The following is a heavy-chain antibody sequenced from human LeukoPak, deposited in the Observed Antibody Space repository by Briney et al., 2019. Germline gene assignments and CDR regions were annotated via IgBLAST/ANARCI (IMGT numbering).Heavy chain of an antibody. CDR3: AELGITMIGGV. CDR2: ISSSGSTI. J-gene: IGHJ6*04. D-gene: IGHD3-10*02. V-gene: IGHV3-48*03. Sequence: GGSLRLSCAASGFTFSRYEMNWVRQAPGKGLEGVSYISSSGSTIYYADAVKGRFTITRDNAKNSLYLQMNSLRAEDTAVYYCAELGITMIGGVWGKGTTVTISS. CDR1: GFTFSRYE.